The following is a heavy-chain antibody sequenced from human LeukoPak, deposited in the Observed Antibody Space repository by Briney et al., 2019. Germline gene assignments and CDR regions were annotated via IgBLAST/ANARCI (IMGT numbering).Heavy chain of an antibody. CDR2: INPDGSTT. D-gene: IGHD6-13*01. V-gene: IGHV3-74*01. Sequence: GGSLRLSCAASGFTFSSHWMYWVRQAPGKGPVWVSLINPDGSTTTCADSVKGRFTIPRDNAKNTLYLQMNSLRAEDTAVYYCARGGLTAACDCWGQGTLVTVSP. J-gene: IGHJ4*02. CDR1: GFTFSSHW. CDR3: ARGGLTAACDC.